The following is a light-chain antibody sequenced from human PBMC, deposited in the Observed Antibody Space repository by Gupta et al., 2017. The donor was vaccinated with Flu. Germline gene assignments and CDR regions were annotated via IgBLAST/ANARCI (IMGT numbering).Light chain of an antibody. CDR1: KLGDKY. Sequence: SYELPQPPSVSVSPGQTASITCSGDKLGDKYACWYQQKPGQSPVLVIYQDSKRPSGTPERFSGSNSGNTATLTISGTQAMDEADYYCQAWDSSTPVVFGGGTKLTVL. J-gene: IGLJ2*01. CDR3: QAWDSSTPVV. V-gene: IGLV3-1*01. CDR2: QDS.